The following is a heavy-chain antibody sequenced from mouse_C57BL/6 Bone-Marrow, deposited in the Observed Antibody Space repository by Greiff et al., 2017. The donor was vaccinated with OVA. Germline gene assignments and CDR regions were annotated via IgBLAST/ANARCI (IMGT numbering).Heavy chain of an antibody. CDR1: GYTFTSYG. J-gene: IGHJ2*01. CDR3: ARRGITTVVGFDY. CDR2: IYPRSGNT. D-gene: IGHD1-1*01. V-gene: IGHV1-81*01. Sequence: VQRVESGAELARPGASVKLSCKASGYTFTSYGISWVKQRTGQGLEWIGEIYPRSGNTYYNEKFKGKATLTADKSSSTAYMELRSLTSEDSAVYFCARRGITTVVGFDYWGQGTTPTVSS.